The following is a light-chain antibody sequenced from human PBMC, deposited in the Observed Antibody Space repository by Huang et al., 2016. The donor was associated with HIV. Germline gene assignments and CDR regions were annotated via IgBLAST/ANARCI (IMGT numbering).Light chain of an antibody. CDR1: QSVSTS. CDR3: QQRATWLIT. V-gene: IGKV3-11*01. CDR2: NAS. J-gene: IGKJ5*01. Sequence: EIVLTQSPATLALSPGERATLPCRASQSVSTSLAWYQQKPGQAPRLLIYNASHRATGIPARFSGRGSGTDFTLTINSLEPEDFAVYYCQQRATWLITFGQGTRLEIK.